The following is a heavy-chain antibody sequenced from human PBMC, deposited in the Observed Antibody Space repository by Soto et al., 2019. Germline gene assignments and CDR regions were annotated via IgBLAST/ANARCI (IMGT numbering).Heavy chain of an antibody. D-gene: IGHD2-15*01. V-gene: IGHV4-59*01. CDR2: IYYSGST. J-gene: IGHJ6*02. Sequence: SETLSLTCTVSGGSISSYYWSWIRQPPGKGLEWIGYIYYSGSTNYNPSLKSRVTISVDTSKNQFSLKLSSVTAADTAVYYCARGLSSGGSWQLGYYYGMDVWGQGTTVTVSS. CDR1: GGSISSYY. CDR3: ARGLSSGGSWQLGYYYGMDV.